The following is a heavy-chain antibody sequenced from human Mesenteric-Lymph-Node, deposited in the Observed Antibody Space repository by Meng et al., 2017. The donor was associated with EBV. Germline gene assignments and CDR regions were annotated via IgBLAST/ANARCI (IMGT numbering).Heavy chain of an antibody. V-gene: IGHV4-30-2*06. Sequence: GPGSRLGQPTPTRSLTWLCSAGPVNSGGYSWSWTRQSPEKGMEWIGYVHYSGLTYYNPSLETRVIISLERSKNQFSLKLTSVTAADTAVYYCAGGDYVNQFNYWGQGTLVTVSS. CDR1: AGPVNSGGYS. CDR2: VHYSGLT. CDR3: AGGDYVNQFNY. J-gene: IGHJ4*02. D-gene: IGHD4-17*01.